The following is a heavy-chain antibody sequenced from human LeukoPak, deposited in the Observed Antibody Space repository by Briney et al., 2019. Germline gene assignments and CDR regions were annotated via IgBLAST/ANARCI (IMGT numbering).Heavy chain of an antibody. CDR3: ARPRDGYRRVYGAFDI. CDR2: INHSGST. J-gene: IGHJ3*02. Sequence: SETLSLTCAVYGGSFSGYYWSWIRQPPGKGLEWIGEINHSGSTNYNPSLKSRVTISVDTSKNQFSLKLSSVTAADTAVYYCARPRDGYRRVYGAFDIWGQGTMVAVSS. CDR1: GGSFSGYY. D-gene: IGHD5-24*01. V-gene: IGHV4-34*01.